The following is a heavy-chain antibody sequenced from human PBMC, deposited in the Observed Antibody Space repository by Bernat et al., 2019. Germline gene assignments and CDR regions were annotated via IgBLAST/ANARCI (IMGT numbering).Heavy chain of an antibody. CDR1: GFTFSSYA. Sequence: EVQLLESGGGLVQPGGSLRLSCAASGFTFSSYAMSWVRQAPGKGLEWVSAISGSGGSTYYADSVKGRFTISRDNSKNMLYLQMNSLRAEDTAVYYCAKLYDSSGYSHPDYWGQGTLVTVSS. D-gene: IGHD3-22*01. CDR3: AKLYDSSGYSHPDY. J-gene: IGHJ4*02. CDR2: ISGSGGST. V-gene: IGHV3-23*01.